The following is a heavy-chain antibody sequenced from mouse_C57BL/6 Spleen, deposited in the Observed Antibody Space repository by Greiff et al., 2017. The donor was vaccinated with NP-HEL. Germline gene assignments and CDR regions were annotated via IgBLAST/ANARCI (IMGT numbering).Heavy chain of an antibody. J-gene: IGHJ2*01. V-gene: IGHV1-42*01. D-gene: IGHD2-5*01. Sequence: EVQLQQSGPELVKPGASVKISCKASGYSFTGYYMNWVKQSPEKSLEWIGEINPSTGGTTYNQKFKAKATLTVDKSSSTAYMQLKSLTSEDSAVYYCARVYYSTPYYFDYWGQGTTLTVSS. CDR3: ARVYYSTPYYFDY. CDR2: INPSTGGT. CDR1: GYSFTGYY.